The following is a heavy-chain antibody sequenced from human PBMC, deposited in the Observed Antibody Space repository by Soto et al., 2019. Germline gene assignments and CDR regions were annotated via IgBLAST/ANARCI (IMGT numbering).Heavy chain of an antibody. CDR2: IIPIFGTA. Sequence: QVQLVQSGAEVKKPGSSVKVSCKASGGTFSSYAISWVRQAPGQGLEWMGGIIPIFGTANYAQKFQGRVTITADEATITAYMELSSLISEDTAVYYCARQNKGIMQRVVMEDYYYYCGMDVWGQGTTVTGSS. V-gene: IGHV1-69*01. J-gene: IGHJ6*02. CDR1: GGTFSSYA. D-gene: IGHD6-6*01. CDR3: ARQNKGIMQRVVMEDYYYYCGMDV.